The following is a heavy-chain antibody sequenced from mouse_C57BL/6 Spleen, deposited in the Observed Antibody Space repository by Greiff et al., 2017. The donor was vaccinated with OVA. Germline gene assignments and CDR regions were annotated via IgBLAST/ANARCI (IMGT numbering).Heavy chain of an antibody. V-gene: IGHV1-69*01. CDR2: IDPSDSYT. CDR3: ARYDGSSPYYFDY. D-gene: IGHD1-1*01. Sequence: QVQLQQPGAELVMPGASVKLSCKASGYTFTSYWMHWVKQRPGQGLEWIGEIDPSDSYTNYNQKFKGKSTLTVDKSSSTAYMQLSSLTSEDSAVYDCARYDGSSPYYFDYWGQGTTLTVSS. J-gene: IGHJ2*01. CDR1: GYTFTSYW.